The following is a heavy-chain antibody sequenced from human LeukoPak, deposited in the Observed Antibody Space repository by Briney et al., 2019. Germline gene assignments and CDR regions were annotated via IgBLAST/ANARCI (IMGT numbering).Heavy chain of an antibody. Sequence: GGSLRLSCAASGFTFDDYAMHWVRHAPGKGLEWVSGISWNSGSIGYADSVKGRFTISRDNAKNSLYLQMNSLSAEDTALYYCAKGVVPAARPIAFDIWGQGTMVTVSS. V-gene: IGHV3-9*01. J-gene: IGHJ3*02. D-gene: IGHD2-2*01. CDR1: GFTFDDYA. CDR3: AKGVVPAARPIAFDI. CDR2: ISWNSGSI.